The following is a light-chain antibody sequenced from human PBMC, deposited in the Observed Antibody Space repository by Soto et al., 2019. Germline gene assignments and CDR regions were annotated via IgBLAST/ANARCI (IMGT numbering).Light chain of an antibody. V-gene: IGKV3-11*01. J-gene: IGKJ5*01. CDR2: DAS. CDR3: QHRIIWPVS. CDR1: QRVSSY. Sequence: EIVLTQSPATLSLSPGEXXXXXXXXSQRVSSYLARYQQKPGLAPRLLIYDASNRATGIPARFSGSGSGTDFTLTISSLEPEDFAVYYCQHRIIWPVSFGQGTRLEIK.